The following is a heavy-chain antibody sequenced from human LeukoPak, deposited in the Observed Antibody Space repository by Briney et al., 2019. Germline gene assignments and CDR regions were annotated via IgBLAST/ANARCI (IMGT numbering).Heavy chain of an antibody. CDR3: VKDNPLDY. J-gene: IGHJ4*02. CDR1: GFTFSNYG. CDR2: IRYDGNNK. D-gene: IGHD1-14*01. V-gene: IGHV3-30*02. Sequence: GGSLRLSCGASGFTFSNYGMLWVRQAPGKGLEWVAFIRYDGNNKLYADSMKGRFTISRDNSKNTLYLHINSLRAENTAVYYCVKDNPLDYWGQGTLVIVSS.